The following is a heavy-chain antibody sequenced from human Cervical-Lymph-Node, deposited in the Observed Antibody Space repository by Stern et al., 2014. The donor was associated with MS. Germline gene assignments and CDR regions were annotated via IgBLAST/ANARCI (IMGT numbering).Heavy chain of an antibody. J-gene: IGHJ4*02. Sequence: EVQLVESGAEVKKPGESLKISCKGSGYKFTSYWIGWVRQMPGKGLEWKGIIYPDDSDTRYSPSFQGQVTISADKSISTAYLQWSSLRASDTAMYYCARHSRVYYGSGSYYGYWGQGTLVTVSS. V-gene: IGHV5-51*01. D-gene: IGHD3-10*01. CDR2: IYPDDSDT. CDR1: GYKFTSYW. CDR3: ARHSRVYYGSGSYYGY.